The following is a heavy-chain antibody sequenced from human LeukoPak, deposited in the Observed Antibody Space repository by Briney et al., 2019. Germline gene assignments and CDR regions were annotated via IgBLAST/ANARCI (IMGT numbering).Heavy chain of an antibody. CDR3: ARDGARYYYDSSGYPIGY. CDR2: IYHSGNT. Sequence: SETLSLTCTVSGYSISSGYYWGWIRQPPGKGLEWIGSIYHSGNTYYNPSLKSRVTISVDTSKNQFSLKLSSVTAADTAVYYCARDGARYYYDSSGYPIGYWGQGTLVTVSS. J-gene: IGHJ4*02. V-gene: IGHV4-38-2*02. CDR1: GYSISSGYY. D-gene: IGHD3-22*01.